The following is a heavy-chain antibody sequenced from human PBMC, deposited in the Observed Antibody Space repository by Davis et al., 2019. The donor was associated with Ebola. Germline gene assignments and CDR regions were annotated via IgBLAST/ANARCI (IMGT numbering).Heavy chain of an antibody. V-gene: IGHV4-39*07. CDR3: ARDRLSGTNYDYFDY. Sequence: SETLSLTCTVSGGSISSSSYYWGWIRQPPGKGLEWIGSIYYSGSTYYNPSLKSRVTISVDTSKNQFSLKLSSVTAADTAVYYCARDRLSGTNYDYFDYWGQGTLVTASS. J-gene: IGHJ4*02. D-gene: IGHD4/OR15-4a*01. CDR2: IYYSGST. CDR1: GGSISSSSYY.